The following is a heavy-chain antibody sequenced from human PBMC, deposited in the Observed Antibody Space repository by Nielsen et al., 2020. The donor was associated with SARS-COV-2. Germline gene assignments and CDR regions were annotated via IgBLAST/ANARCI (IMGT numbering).Heavy chain of an antibody. D-gene: IGHD6-13*01. V-gene: IGHV4-4*02. CDR3: ARVFAAAAALDY. CDR2: IYHSGST. Sequence: SETLSLTCAVSGGSISSSNWWSWVRQPPGKGLEWIGEIYHSGSTNYNPSLKSRVTISVDKSKNQFSLKLGSVTAADTAVYYCARVFAAAAALDYWGQGTLVTVSS. J-gene: IGHJ4*02. CDR1: GGSISSSNW.